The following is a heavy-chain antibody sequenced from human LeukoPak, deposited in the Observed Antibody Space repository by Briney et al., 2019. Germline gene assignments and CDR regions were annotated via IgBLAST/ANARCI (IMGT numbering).Heavy chain of an antibody. CDR1: GYTFTGYY. CDR2: INPNSGGT. Sequence: ASVKVSCKPSGYTFTGYYMHWVRQAPGQGLEWMGRINPNSGGTNYAQRFQGRVTVTRDTSISTAYMELSRLRSDDTAVYYCARGSSTGLLTVLGDYWGQGTLVTVSS. J-gene: IGHJ4*02. D-gene: IGHD2-2*01. V-gene: IGHV1-2*06. CDR3: ARGSSTGLLTVLGDY.